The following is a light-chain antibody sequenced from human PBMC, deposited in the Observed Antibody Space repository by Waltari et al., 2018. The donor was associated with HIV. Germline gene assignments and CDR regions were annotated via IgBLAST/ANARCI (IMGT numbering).Light chain of an antibody. CDR2: DVI. V-gene: IGLV2-14*01. Sequence: QSALTQPASVSGSPGQSITISCTGTSSDVGGYHYVSWYQQHPGKAPKLMIYDVIKRPSGVSNRFSGSKSGNTASLTISGLQTEDEADYYCSSYTSSSTLPFGGGTKLTVL. CDR1: SSDVGGYHY. J-gene: IGLJ2*01. CDR3: SSYTSSSTLP.